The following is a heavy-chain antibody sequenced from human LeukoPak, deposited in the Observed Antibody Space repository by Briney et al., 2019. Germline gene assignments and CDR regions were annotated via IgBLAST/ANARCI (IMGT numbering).Heavy chain of an antibody. CDR3: TRVMGRAAADY. CDR1: GFTFSTYW. Sequence: GGSLRLSCAASGFTFSTYWMYWVRQAPGKGLEWVVNIKPDGSEEYYMGSVQGRFTISRDNAKNSLYLQMNSLRVEDTAVYWCTRVMGRAAADYWRQGTLVTFSS. V-gene: IGHV3-7*01. D-gene: IGHD1-26*01. CDR2: IKPDGSEE. J-gene: IGHJ4*02.